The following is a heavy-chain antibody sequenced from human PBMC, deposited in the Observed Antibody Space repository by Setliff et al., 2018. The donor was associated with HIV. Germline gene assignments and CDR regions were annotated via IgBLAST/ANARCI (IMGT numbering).Heavy chain of an antibody. CDR1: GYTFTSYD. D-gene: IGHD1-7*01. J-gene: IGHJ4*02. V-gene: IGHV1-8*02. CDR2: MMPSSGNT. CDR3: AKDARWNYVGFDY. Sequence: ASVKVSCKASGYTFTSYDINWVRQATGQGLEWMGWMMPSSGNTGYAQKFQGRLTMTRNTSISTAYMELSGLRSEDTAVYYCAKDARWNYVGFDYWGQGTLVTVSS.